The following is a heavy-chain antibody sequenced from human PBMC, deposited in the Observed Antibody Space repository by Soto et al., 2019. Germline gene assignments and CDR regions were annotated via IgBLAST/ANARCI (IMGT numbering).Heavy chain of an antibody. J-gene: IGHJ1*01. Sequence: ASVKVSCKASGYTFTSYGISWVRQAPGQGLEWMGWISAYNGNTNYAQKLQGRVTMTTDTSTSTAYMELRSLRSDDTAVYYCASFLLDYGENEFLHWGQGNLVTVSS. V-gene: IGHV1-18*01. D-gene: IGHD4-17*01. CDR1: GYTFTSYG. CDR2: ISAYNGNT. CDR3: ASFLLDYGENEFLH.